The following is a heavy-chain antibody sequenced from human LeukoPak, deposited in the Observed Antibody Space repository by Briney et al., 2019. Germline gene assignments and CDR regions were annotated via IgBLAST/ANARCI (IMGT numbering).Heavy chain of an antibody. V-gene: IGHV4-39*07. D-gene: IGHD4-11*01. CDR2: IYYSGST. CDR3: ARSPRADSRSFDY. J-gene: IGHJ4*02. CDR1: GGSISSSSYY. Sequence: SETLSLTCTVSGGSISSSSYYWGWIRQPPGKGLEWIGSIYYSGSTYYNPSLKSRVTISVDTSKNQFSLKLSSVTAADTAVYYCARSPRADSRSFDYWGQGTLVTVSS.